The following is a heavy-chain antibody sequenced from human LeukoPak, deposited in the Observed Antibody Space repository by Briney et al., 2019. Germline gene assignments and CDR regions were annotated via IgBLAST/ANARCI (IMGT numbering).Heavy chain of an antibody. J-gene: IGHJ6*03. V-gene: IGHV3-74*01. CDR2: INSDGSST. CDR3: AREGGQHYYYYYYMDV. CDR1: GFTFSSYW. D-gene: IGHD2-15*01. Sequence: PGGSLRLSCAASGFTFSSYWMHWVRQAPGKGLVWVSRINSDGSSTSYADSVKGRFTISRDNAKNTLYLQMNSLRAEDTAVYYCAREGGQHYYYYYYMDVWGKGTTVTVSS.